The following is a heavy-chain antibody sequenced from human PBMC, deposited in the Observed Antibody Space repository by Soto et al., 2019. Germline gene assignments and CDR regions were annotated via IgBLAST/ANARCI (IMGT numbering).Heavy chain of an antibody. CDR2: INHSGST. J-gene: IGHJ6*02. Sequence: SETLSLTCAVYGGSFSGYYWSWIRQPPGKGLEGIGEINHSGSTNCNPSLKSRVTISVDTSKNQFSLKLSSVTAADTAVYYCARGRGYCSGGSCYNGYYYYGMDVWGQGTTVT. CDR3: ARGRGYCSGGSCYNGYYYYGMDV. V-gene: IGHV4-34*01. CDR1: GGSFSGYY. D-gene: IGHD2-15*01.